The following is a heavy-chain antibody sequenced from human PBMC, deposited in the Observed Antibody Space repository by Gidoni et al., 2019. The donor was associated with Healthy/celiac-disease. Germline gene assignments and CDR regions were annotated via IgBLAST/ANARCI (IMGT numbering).Heavy chain of an antibody. CDR2: INHSGST. Sequence: QVQLQPWGAGLLKPSATLSLTCAVYGGSFSGYYWSWIRQPPGKGLEWIGEINHSGSTNYNPSLKSRVTISVDTSKNQFSLKLSSVTAADTAVYYCARGRLPRRYYGMDVWGQGTTVTVSS. V-gene: IGHV4-34*01. J-gene: IGHJ6*02. CDR1: GGSFSGYY. D-gene: IGHD6-25*01. CDR3: ARGRLPRRYYGMDV.